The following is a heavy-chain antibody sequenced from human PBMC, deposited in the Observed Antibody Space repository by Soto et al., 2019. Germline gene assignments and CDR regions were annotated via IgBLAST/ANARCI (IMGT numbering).Heavy chain of an antibody. J-gene: IGHJ4*02. CDR1: GYTFTSYG. D-gene: IGHD2-21*02. CDR3: AREGYWGGDCLGVEDY. Sequence: QVQLVQSGAEVKKPGASVKVSCKASGYTFTSYGISWVRQAPGQGLEWLGWISAYNGNTNYAQKLQGRVTMPTDTSXSTAYMELRSLRSDDTAVYYCAREGYWGGDCLGVEDYWGQGTLVTVSS. V-gene: IGHV1-18*01. CDR2: ISAYNGNT.